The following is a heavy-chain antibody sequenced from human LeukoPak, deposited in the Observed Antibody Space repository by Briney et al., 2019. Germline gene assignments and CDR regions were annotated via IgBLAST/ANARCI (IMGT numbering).Heavy chain of an antibody. D-gene: IGHD6-13*01. CDR3: ARRKATADDSFDY. CDR2: IYYSGST. Sequence: PSETLSLTCTVSGGSISSYYWSWIRQPPGKGLEWIGYIYYSGSTNYNPSLKSRVTISVDTSKNQFSLKLSSVTVADTAVYYCARRKATADDSFDYWGQGTLVTVSS. CDR1: GGSISSYY. J-gene: IGHJ4*02. V-gene: IGHV4-59*01.